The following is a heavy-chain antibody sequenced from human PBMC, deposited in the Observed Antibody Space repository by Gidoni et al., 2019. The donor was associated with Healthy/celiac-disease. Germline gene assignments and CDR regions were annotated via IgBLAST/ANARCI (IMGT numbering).Heavy chain of an antibody. Sequence: QVQLVESGGGVVQPGRSLRLSCAASGFTFSSYGMHWVRQAPGKGLEWVAVIWYDGSNKYYADSVKGRFTISRDNSKNTLYLQMNSLRAEDTAVYYCAREYYYDSSGSISDYFDYWGQGTLVTVSS. V-gene: IGHV3-33*08. CDR1: GFTFSSYG. J-gene: IGHJ4*02. CDR2: IWYDGSNK. CDR3: AREYYYDSSGSISDYFDY. D-gene: IGHD3-22*01.